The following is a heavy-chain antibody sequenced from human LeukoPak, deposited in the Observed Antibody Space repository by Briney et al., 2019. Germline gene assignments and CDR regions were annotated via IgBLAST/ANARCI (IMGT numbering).Heavy chain of an antibody. CDR1: GGSISSYY. CDR2: IYTSGST. D-gene: IGHD3-22*01. J-gene: IGHJ4*02. V-gene: IGHV4-4*07. CDR3: ASAEYYYDSSGYYYRDY. Sequence: SETLSLTCTVSGGSISSYYWSWIRQPAGKGLKWIGRIYTSGSTNYNPSLKSRVTMSVDTSKNQFSLKLSSVTAADTAVYYCASAEYYYDSSGYYYRDYWGQGTLVTVSS.